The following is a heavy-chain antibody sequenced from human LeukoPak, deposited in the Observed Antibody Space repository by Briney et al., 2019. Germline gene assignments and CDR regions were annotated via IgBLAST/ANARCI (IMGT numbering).Heavy chain of an antibody. CDR2: IKHDGSET. CDR3: ARFRPSYGLGSYGGYFDL. D-gene: IGHD3-10*01. V-gene: IGHV3-7*01. Sequence: GGSLRLSCAVSGFTFRSFWMTWVRQAPGKGLDWVANIKHDGSETYYVDSVRGRFTISRDNVKNSLYLQMNSLRVDDTAVYYCARFRPSYGLGSYGGYFDLWGRGTLVTVSS. J-gene: IGHJ2*01. CDR1: GFTFRSFW.